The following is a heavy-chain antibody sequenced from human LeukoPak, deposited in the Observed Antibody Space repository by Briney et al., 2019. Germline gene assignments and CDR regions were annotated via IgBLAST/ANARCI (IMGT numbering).Heavy chain of an antibody. CDR2: ISAYNGNT. CDR3: ARVLPRDPEIYYYDSSGYFGIIDY. J-gene: IGHJ4*02. CDR1: GYTFTSYG. V-gene: IGHV1-18*01. D-gene: IGHD3-22*01. Sequence: EASVKVSCKASGYTFTSYGISWVRQAPGQGLEWMGWISAYNGNTNYAQKLQGRVTMTTDTSTSTAYMELRSLRSDDTAVYYCARVLPRDPEIYYYDSSGYFGIIDYWGQGTLVTVSS.